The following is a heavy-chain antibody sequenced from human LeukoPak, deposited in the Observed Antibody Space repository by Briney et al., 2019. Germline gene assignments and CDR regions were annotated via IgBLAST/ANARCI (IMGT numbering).Heavy chain of an antibody. CDR1: GFTFSSNW. Sequence: GGSLRLSCAASGFTFSSNWMHWVRQAPGKGLEWVSLIYSGGSTFYADSVKGRFTNSRDNSKNTLYLQMDSLRAEDTAVYYCARSTAVAAPFDYWGQGTLVTVSS. V-gene: IGHV3-53*01. J-gene: IGHJ4*02. CDR3: ARSTAVAAPFDY. CDR2: IYSGGST. D-gene: IGHD6-19*01.